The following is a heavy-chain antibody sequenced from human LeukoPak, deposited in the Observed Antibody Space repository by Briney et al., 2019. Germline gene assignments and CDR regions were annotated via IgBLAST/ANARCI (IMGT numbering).Heavy chain of an antibody. CDR3: AKSLNIAAGQGAFDI. V-gene: IGHV3-30*02. CDR1: GFTFSSYG. D-gene: IGHD6-13*01. Sequence: GGSLRLSCAASGFTFSSYGMHWVRQAPGKGLEWVTFIRYDGSNKYYADSVKGRFTISRDNSKNTLYLQMNSLRAEDTAVYYCAKSLNIAAGQGAFDIWGQGTMVTVSS. J-gene: IGHJ3*02. CDR2: IRYDGSNK.